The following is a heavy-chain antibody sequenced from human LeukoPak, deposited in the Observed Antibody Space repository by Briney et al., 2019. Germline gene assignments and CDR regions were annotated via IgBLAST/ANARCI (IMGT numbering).Heavy chain of an antibody. Sequence: SETVSLTCTVSGVSISNYYWSWIRQPPGKGLEWIGYNSHSGNTNYNPSLKSRVTISVDTSKNQFSLRLSSVTAADTAVYYCARVRDSGSLNMAFDYWGQETVVPLFS. CDR3: ARVRDSGSLNMAFDY. J-gene: IGHJ4*02. V-gene: IGHV4-59*01. CDR2: NSHSGNT. CDR1: GVSISNYY. D-gene: IGHD3-10*01.